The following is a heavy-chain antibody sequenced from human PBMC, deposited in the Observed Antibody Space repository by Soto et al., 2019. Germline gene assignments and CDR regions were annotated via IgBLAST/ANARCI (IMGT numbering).Heavy chain of an antibody. CDR1: GFTFTSSA. V-gene: IGHV1-58*02. Sequence: ASVKVSCKASGFTFTSSAMQWVRQARGQRLEWIGWIVVGSGNTNYAQKFQERVTITRDMSTSTAYMELSSLRSEDTAVYYCAARKYDFWSGYYTRDDAFDIWGQGTMVTVSS. CDR2: IVVGSGNT. J-gene: IGHJ3*02. CDR3: AARKYDFWSGYYTRDDAFDI. D-gene: IGHD3-3*01.